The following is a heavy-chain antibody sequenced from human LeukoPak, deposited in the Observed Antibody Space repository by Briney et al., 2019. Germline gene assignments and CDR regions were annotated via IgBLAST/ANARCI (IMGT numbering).Heavy chain of an antibody. Sequence: PSETLSLTCTVSGGSISSSFYYWGWIRQPPGKGLEWIGSIYHSGSTYYNPSLKSRVTISVDTSRNQFSLKLSSVTAADTAVYYCASTGYSGSSGWFDPWGQGTLVTVSS. J-gene: IGHJ5*02. CDR2: IYHSGST. CDR3: ASTGYSGSSGWFDP. V-gene: IGHV4-39*07. D-gene: IGHD1-26*01. CDR1: GGSISSSFYY.